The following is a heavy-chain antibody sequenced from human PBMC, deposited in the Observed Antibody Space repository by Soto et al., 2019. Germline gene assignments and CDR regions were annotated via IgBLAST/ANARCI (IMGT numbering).Heavy chain of an antibody. V-gene: IGHV1-69*01. D-gene: IGHD6-6*01. CDR2: IIPIFGTA. Sequence: QVQLVQSGAEVKKPGSSVKVSCKASGGTFSSYAISWVRQAPGQGLEWMGGIIPIFGTANYAQKFQGRVTITADESTSTAYMELSSLRSEDTAVYYCARDELYSSSSYHYGMDVWGQGTTVTVSS. CDR1: GGTFSSYA. J-gene: IGHJ6*02. CDR3: ARDELYSSSSYHYGMDV.